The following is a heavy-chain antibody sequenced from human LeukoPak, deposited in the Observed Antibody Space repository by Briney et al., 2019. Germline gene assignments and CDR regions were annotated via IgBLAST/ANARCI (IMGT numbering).Heavy chain of an antibody. J-gene: IGHJ4*02. V-gene: IGHV3-21*01. CDR1: GFTFSSYS. CDR3: ARGSGYSGYDSDY. D-gene: IGHD5-12*01. Sequence: GGSLRLSCAASGFTFSSYSMNWVRQAPGKGLEWVSSISSSSYIYYADSVKGRFTISRDNAKNSLYPQMNSLRAEDTAVYYCARGSGYSGYDSDYWGQGTLVTVSS. CDR2: ISSSSYI.